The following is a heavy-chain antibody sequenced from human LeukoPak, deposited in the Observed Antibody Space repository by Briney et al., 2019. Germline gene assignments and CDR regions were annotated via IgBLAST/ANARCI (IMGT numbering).Heavy chain of an antibody. V-gene: IGHV3-23*01. CDR3: AKDQSVNYYGSGSYPFDY. CDR2: ISGSGGST. J-gene: IGHJ4*02. Sequence: PGGTLRLSCAASGFTFSSYGMSWVRQAPGKGLEWVSAISGSGGSTYYADSVKGRFTISRDNSKNTLYLQMNSLRAEDTAVYYCAKDQSVNYYGSGSYPFDYWGQGTLVTVSS. D-gene: IGHD3-10*01. CDR1: GFTFSSYG.